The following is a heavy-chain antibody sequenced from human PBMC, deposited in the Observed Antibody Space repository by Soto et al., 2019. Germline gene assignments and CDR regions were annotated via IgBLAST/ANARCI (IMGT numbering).Heavy chain of an antibody. CDR1: GFTVSSNY. J-gene: IGHJ3*02. Sequence: EVPLVGSGGGLVQPGGSLRLSCAASGFTVSSNYMSWVRQAPGKGLGCVSVIYSGESTFYADSVKGRSTSSRHNSKNTLYLQMNSLRADDTAVYYCARGVSFYSDSSTYPGSEAFDIWGQGTMVTVSS. D-gene: IGHD3-22*01. CDR3: ARGVSFYSDSSTYPGSEAFDI. CDR2: IYSGEST. V-gene: IGHV3-53*04.